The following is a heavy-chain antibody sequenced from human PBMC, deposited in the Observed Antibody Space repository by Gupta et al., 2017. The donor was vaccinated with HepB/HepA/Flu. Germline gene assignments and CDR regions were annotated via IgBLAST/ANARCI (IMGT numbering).Heavy chain of an antibody. CDR1: GFTVSSNY. D-gene: IGHD4-17*01. Sequence: EVQLVESGGGLIQPGGSLSLSCAASGFTVSSNYMSWVRQAPGKGLEWVSVIYSGGGTDYADSVKGRFTISRDNSKNTLYLQMNSLRAEDTAVYYCARDGTTVTSGYFDYWGQGTLVTVSS. V-gene: IGHV3-53*01. CDR3: ARDGTTVTSGYFDY. CDR2: IYSGGGT. J-gene: IGHJ4*02.